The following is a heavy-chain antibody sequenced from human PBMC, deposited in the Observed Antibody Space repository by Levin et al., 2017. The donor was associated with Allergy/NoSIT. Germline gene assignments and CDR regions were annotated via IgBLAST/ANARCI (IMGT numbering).Heavy chain of an antibody. CDR1: GFTFSNYA. J-gene: IGHJ4*02. CDR2: IRGGGGNT. CDR3: AKAFSGVAVAGNDY. V-gene: IGHV3-23*01. D-gene: IGHD6-19*01. Sequence: GGSLRLSCAASGFTFSNYAMSWVRQAPGKGLEWVSAIRGGGGNTYYADSVQGRFTISRDNSKNTLYLQMNSLRADDTAVYYCAKAFSGVAVAGNDYWGQGTLVTVSS.